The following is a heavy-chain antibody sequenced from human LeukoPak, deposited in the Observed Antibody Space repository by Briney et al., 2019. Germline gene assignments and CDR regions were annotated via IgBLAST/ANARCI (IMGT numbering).Heavy chain of an antibody. CDR3: ARRHDSSGYYIGY. Sequence: GKSLKISCKGSGYSFTSYWISRVRQMPGKGLEWMGIIYPGDSDTRYSPAFQGQVTISADKSISTAYLQWSSLKASGTAMYYRARRHDSSGYYIGYWGQGTLVTVSS. D-gene: IGHD3-22*01. CDR2: IYPGDSDT. CDR1: GYSFTSYW. V-gene: IGHV5-51*01. J-gene: IGHJ4*02.